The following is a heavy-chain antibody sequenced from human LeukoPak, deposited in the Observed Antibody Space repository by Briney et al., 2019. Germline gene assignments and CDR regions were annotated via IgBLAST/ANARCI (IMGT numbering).Heavy chain of an antibody. V-gene: IGHV1-24*01. D-gene: IGHD3-10*01. J-gene: IGHJ4*02. CDR3: ATSSGILWFGELLLDY. CDR1: GYTLTELS. Sequence: GASVKVSCRVSGYTLTELSMHWVRQAPGKGLEWMGGFDPEDGETIYAQKFQGRVTMTEDTSTDTAYMELSSLRSEDTAVYYCATSSGILWFGELLLDYWGQGTLVTVSS. CDR2: FDPEDGET.